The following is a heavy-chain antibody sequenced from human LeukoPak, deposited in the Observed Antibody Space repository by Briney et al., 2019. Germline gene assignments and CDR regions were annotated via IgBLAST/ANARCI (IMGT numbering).Heavy chain of an antibody. D-gene: IGHD6-13*01. Sequence: AGGSLRLSCAASEFTFSSYNMNWVRQAPGKGLEWVSYISSSSSTIYYADSVKGRFTISRDNAKNSLYLQMNSLRVEDTAVYYCARDRIEQQRTLGRSSNYYYYYYMDVWGKGTTVTVSS. CDR3: ARDRIEQQRTLGRSSNYYYYYYMDV. V-gene: IGHV3-48*01. J-gene: IGHJ6*03. CDR1: EFTFSSYN. CDR2: ISSSSSTI.